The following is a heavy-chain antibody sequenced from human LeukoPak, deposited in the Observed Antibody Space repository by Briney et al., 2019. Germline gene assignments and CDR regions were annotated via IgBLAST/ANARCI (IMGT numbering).Heavy chain of an antibody. Sequence: PSETLSLTCAVYGGSFSGYYWSWIRQPPGKGLEWIGEINHSGSTNYNPSLKSRVTISVDTSKNQFSLKLSSVTAADTAVYYCAREGYSSGWTDFDYWGQGTLVTVSS. J-gene: IGHJ4*02. D-gene: IGHD6-19*01. CDR3: AREGYSSGWTDFDY. CDR2: INHSGST. CDR1: GGSFSGYY. V-gene: IGHV4-34*01.